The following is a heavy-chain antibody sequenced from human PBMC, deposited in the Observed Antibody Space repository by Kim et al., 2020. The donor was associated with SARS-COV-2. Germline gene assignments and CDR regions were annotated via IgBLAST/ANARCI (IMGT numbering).Heavy chain of an antibody. CDR1: GFTFSSYW. Sequence: GGSRLSCAASGFTFSSYWMHWVRQAPGKGLVWVSRINSDGSSTTYADSVNGRFTISRDNAKSTLYLHMSSLRAEDTAVYYCARPAVAATNWYFDLWGRGTLVTVSS. CDR2: INSDGSST. D-gene: IGHD6-19*01. J-gene: IGHJ2*01. CDR3: ARPAVAATNWYFDL. V-gene: IGHV3-74*01.